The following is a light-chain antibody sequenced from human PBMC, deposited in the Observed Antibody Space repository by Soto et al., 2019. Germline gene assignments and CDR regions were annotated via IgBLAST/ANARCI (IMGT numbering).Light chain of an antibody. CDR1: QSVSRRY. J-gene: IGKJ1*01. CDR2: GAS. V-gene: IGKV3-20*01. Sequence: EIVMTQSPATLSVSPGERATLSCRAIQSVSRRYLAWYQQKPGQAPRLLIFGASRRATGIPERFSGSGSGTNFTLTISRLEPEDFEVYYCQQYGKLPRTFGQGTKVDIK. CDR3: QQYGKLPRT.